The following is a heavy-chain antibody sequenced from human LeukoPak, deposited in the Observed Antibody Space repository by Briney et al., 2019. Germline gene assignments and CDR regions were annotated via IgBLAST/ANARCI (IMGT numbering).Heavy chain of an antibody. J-gene: IGHJ4*02. D-gene: IGHD3-9*01. CDR2: IYSGGST. CDR3: ARMTGYRALDY. CDR1: GFTVSSNY. V-gene: IGHV3-53*01. Sequence: PGGSLRLSCAASGFTVSSNYMSWVRQAPGKGLEWVSVIYSGGSTYYADSVKGRFTISRDNSKDTLYLQMNSLRAEDTAVYYCARMTGYRALDYWGQGTLVTVSS.